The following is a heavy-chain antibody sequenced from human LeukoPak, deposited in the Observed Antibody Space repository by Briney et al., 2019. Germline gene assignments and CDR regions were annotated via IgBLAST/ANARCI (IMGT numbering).Heavy chain of an antibody. V-gene: IGHV3-23*01. CDR3: AKTTFGYSSGRSPGWPVDY. Sequence: GGSLRLSCAASGFTFNSHAMYWVRQAPGKGLEWVSGIVGSGGSSYYAESVRGRFTISRDKSKNTVYMQMNSLRDEDTAVYYCAKTTFGYSSGRSPGWPVDYWGQGTVVTVSS. CDR2: IVGSGGSS. D-gene: IGHD6-19*01. J-gene: IGHJ4*02. CDR1: GFTFNSHA.